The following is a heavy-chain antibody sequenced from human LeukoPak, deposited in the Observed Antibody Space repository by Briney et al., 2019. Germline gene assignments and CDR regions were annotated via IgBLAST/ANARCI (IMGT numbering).Heavy chain of an antibody. CDR2: IIPIFGTA. Sequence: SVKVSCKASGGTFSSYAISWVRQAPGQGLEWMGRIIPIFGTANYAQKFQGRVTITTDESTSTAYMELSSLRSEDTAVYYCASGGYGYYYYYMDVWGKGTTATVSS. CDR1: GGTFSSYA. J-gene: IGHJ6*03. CDR3: ASGGYGYYYYYMDV. D-gene: IGHD3-22*01. V-gene: IGHV1-69*05.